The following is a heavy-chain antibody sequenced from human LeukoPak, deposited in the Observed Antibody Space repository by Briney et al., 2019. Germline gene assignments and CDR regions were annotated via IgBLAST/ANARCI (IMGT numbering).Heavy chain of an antibody. J-gene: IGHJ4*02. Sequence: GRSLRLSCAASGFTFSSYGMHWVRQAPGKGLEWVAVISYVGSNKYYADSVKGRFTISRDNSKNTLYLQMNSLRAEDTAVYYCAKGRGRGYYFDYWGQGTLDTVSS. D-gene: IGHD3-22*01. V-gene: IGHV3-30*18. CDR3: AKGRGRGYYFDY. CDR2: ISYVGSNK. CDR1: GFTFSSYG.